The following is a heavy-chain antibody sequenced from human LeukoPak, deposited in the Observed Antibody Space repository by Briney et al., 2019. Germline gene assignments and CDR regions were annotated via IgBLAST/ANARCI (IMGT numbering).Heavy chain of an antibody. D-gene: IGHD3-22*01. J-gene: IGHJ3*02. CDR1: GGSISSYY. CDR2: IYYSGST. Sequence: PSETLSLTCTVSGGSISSYYWSWIRQPPGKGLEWIGYIYYSGSTNYNPSLKSRVTISVDTSKNQFSLKLSSVTAADTAVYYCARHDTYYYDSSGYKPDAFDIWGQGTMATVSS. CDR3: ARHDTYYYDSSGYKPDAFDI. V-gene: IGHV4-59*08.